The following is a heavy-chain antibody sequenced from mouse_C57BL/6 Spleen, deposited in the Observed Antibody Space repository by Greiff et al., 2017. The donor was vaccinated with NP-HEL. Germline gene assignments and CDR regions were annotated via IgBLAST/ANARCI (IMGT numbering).Heavy chain of an antibody. CDR3: TATTAQVAMDY. CDR1: GFNIKDDY. V-gene: IGHV14-4*01. D-gene: IGHD3-2*02. CDR2: IDPENGDT. J-gene: IGHJ4*01. Sequence: HLQQSGAELVRPGASVKLSCTASGFNIKDDYMHWVKQRPEQGLEWIGWIDPENGDTEYASKFQGKATITADTSSNTAYLQLSSMTSEDTAVYYCTATTAQVAMDYWGQGTSVTVSS.